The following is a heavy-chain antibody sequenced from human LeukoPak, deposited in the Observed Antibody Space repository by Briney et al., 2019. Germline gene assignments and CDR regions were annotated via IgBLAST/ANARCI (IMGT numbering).Heavy chain of an antibody. Sequence: SETLSLTCTVSGGSISSYYWSWIRQPPGKGLEWIGYIYYSGSTNYNPSLKSRVTISVDTSKNQFSLELSSVTAADTAVYYCARTDGPYYYYGMDVRGQGTTVTVSS. V-gene: IGHV4-59*08. CDR2: IYYSGST. CDR1: GGSISSYY. J-gene: IGHJ6*02. CDR3: ARTDGPYYYYGMDV. D-gene: IGHD2-8*01.